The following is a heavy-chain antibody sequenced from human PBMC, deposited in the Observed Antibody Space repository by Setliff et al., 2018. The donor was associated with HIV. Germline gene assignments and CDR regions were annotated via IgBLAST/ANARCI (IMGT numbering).Heavy chain of an antibody. J-gene: IGHJ4*02. V-gene: IGHV3-74*03. Sequence: GGSLRLSCAASGFTFSSYWMHWVCQVPGKGLVWVSRINSDGSSTTYADFVKGRFTISRDNAKNTLYLQMNSLRAEDTGVYSCARARGCYSEWSYWGQGTLVTGSS. CDR1: GFTFSSYW. D-gene: IGHD3-22*01. CDR3: ARARGCYSEWSY. CDR2: INSDGSST.